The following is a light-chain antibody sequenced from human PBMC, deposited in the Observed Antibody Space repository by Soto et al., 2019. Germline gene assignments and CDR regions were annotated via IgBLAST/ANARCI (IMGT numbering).Light chain of an antibody. Sequence: DIQLTQSPSFLSASVGDRVTITCRASQGISIDLAWYQQKPGTAPNLLIYTASTLQTGVPSRFSASGSGTEFTLTISSLQPEDFATYYCQQLNFYPITFGQGTRLEIK. CDR2: TAS. J-gene: IGKJ5*01. CDR3: QQLNFYPIT. CDR1: QGISID. V-gene: IGKV1-9*01.